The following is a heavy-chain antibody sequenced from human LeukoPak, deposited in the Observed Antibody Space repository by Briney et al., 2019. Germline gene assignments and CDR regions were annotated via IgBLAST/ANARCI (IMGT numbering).Heavy chain of an antibody. Sequence: PSETLSLTCAVSGYSISSGYYWGRIRQPPGKGLEWIGSIYHSGGTYYNPSLKSRVTISVDTSENQFSLNLTSVTAADTAVYYCARVVSRQIGGFDPWGQGTVVTVSS. CDR1: GYSISSGYY. CDR3: ARVVSRQIGGFDP. D-gene: IGHD3-16*01. V-gene: IGHV4-38-2*01. J-gene: IGHJ5*02. CDR2: IYHSGGT.